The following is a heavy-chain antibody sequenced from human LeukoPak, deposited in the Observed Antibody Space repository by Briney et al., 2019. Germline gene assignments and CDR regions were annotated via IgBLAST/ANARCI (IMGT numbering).Heavy chain of an antibody. J-gene: IGHJ4*02. Sequence: SETLSLTCTVSGGSISSSSYYWGRIRPPPVKGLEWIGSIYYSGSTCYNPSLKSRVTISVDTSKNQFSLKLSSVTAADTAVYYCARTGDIVVVPAAEDWGQGTLVTVSS. CDR2: IYYSGST. V-gene: IGHV4-39*01. CDR1: GGSISSSSYY. D-gene: IGHD2-2*01. CDR3: ARTGDIVVVPAAED.